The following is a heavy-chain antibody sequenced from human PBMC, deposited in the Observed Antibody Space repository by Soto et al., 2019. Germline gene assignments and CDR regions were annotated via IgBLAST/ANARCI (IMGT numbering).Heavy chain of an antibody. CDR1: GGSFSGYY. CDR3: ARDTMVRGERNYYGMAV. V-gene: IGHV4-34*01. D-gene: IGHD3-10*01. J-gene: IGHJ6*02. CDR2: INHSGST. Sequence: PSETLSLTCAVYGGSFSGYYWSWIRQPPGKGLEWIGEINHSGSTNYNPSLKSRVTISVDTSKNQFSLKLSSVTAADTAVYYCARDTMVRGERNYYGMAVWGQGTTVTVSS.